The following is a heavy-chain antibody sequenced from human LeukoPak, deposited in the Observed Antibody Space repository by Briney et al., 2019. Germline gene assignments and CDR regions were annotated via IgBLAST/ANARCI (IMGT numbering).Heavy chain of an antibody. CDR1: GGSISSSSYY. CDR2: IYHSGST. J-gene: IGHJ6*03. Sequence: PSETLSLTCTVSGGSISSSSYYWGWIRQPPGKGLEWIGSIYHSGSTYYNPSLKSRVTISVDTSKNQFSLKLSSVTAADTAVYHCASLNNGITGTTQAGTLPSDISRYYYYMDVWGKGTTVTVSS. D-gene: IGHD1-7*01. V-gene: IGHV4-39*07. CDR3: ASLNNGITGTTQAGTLPSDISRYYYYMDV.